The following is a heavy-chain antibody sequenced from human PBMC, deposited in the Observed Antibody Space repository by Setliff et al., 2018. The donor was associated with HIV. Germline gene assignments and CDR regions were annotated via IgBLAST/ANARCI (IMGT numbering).Heavy chain of an antibody. Sequence: SETLSLTCTVSGGSISNYYWSWLRQPPGKGLEWIGYIHSSGSTIYNPSLKSRITISLDTSKEQFSLELSSATAADTAVYYCATLDHSGGNFLAYWGQGSLVTVS. CDR3: ATLDHSGGNFLAY. CDR2: IHSSGST. D-gene: IGHD2-21*02. V-gene: IGHV4-4*09. J-gene: IGHJ4*02. CDR1: GGSISNYY.